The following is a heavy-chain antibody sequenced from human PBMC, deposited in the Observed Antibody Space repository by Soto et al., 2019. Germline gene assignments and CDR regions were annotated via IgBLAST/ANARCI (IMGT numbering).Heavy chain of an antibody. V-gene: IGHV1-69*02. Sequence: QVQLVQSGAEVKKPGSPVKVSCKASGVTFSSYTISWVRQSPGQGLEWRGRIIPILGIANYAKKFQGRVTITADKYTSTADMELSSLRSEDTAVYYCASIRYFDWLSSGAFDYWGQGTLVTGSS. CDR3: ASIRYFDWLSSGAFDY. CDR1: GVTFSSYT. J-gene: IGHJ4*02. D-gene: IGHD3-9*01. CDR2: IIPILGIA.